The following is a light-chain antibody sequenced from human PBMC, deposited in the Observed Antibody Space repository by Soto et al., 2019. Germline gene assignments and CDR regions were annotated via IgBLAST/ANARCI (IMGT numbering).Light chain of an antibody. CDR3: QQYYSTPPT. Sequence: DIVMTQSPDSLPVSLGERATINCESSQSVLYSSNNKNYLAWYQQKPGQPPKLLIYWASTRESGVPARFSGSGSGTDFTLTINSLQAEDVAVYYCQQYYSTPPTFGQGTKLEIK. V-gene: IGKV4-1*01. CDR2: WAS. CDR1: QSVLYSSNNKNY. J-gene: IGKJ2*01.